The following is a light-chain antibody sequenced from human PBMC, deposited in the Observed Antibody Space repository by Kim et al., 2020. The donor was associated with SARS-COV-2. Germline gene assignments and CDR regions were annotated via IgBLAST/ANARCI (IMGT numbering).Light chain of an antibody. CDR3: QQYGTTPLT. Sequence: EIVLTQSPGTLSLSPGETATLSCRASQSISSALLAWYQQRPGQAPRLLMSGASIRATGIPDRFSGSGSGTDSTLTISRLETDDFAVYYCQQYGTTPLTFGGGTKVDIK. V-gene: IGKV3-20*01. CDR2: GAS. J-gene: IGKJ4*01. CDR1: QSISSAL.